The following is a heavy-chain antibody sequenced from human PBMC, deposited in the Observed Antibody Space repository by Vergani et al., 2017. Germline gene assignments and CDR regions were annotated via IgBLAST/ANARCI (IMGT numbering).Heavy chain of an antibody. CDR3: ARESRGIAVAGRLDY. CDR1: GGTFSSYT. Sequence: QVQLVQSGAEVKTPGSSVKVSCKASGGTFSSYTIIGVRQAPGQGLEWMGRIIPILGIANYAQKFQGRVTITADKSASTAYMELSSLRSEDTAVYDCARESRGIAVAGRLDYWGQGTLVTVSS. CDR2: IIPILGIA. V-gene: IGHV1-69*08. J-gene: IGHJ4*02. D-gene: IGHD6-19*01.